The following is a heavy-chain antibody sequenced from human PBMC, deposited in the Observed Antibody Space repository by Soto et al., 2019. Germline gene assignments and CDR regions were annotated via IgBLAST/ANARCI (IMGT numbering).Heavy chain of an antibody. V-gene: IGHV3-23*01. CDR1: GFTFSSYA. CDR2: ISGSGGST. CDR3: AKVLITFGGVIPPGAAFDI. D-gene: IGHD3-16*01. Sequence: GGSLRLSCAASGFTFSSYAMSWVRQAPGKGLEWVSAISGSGGSTYYADSVKGRFTISRDNSKNTLYLQMNSLRAEDTAVYYCAKVLITFGGVIPPGAAFDIWGQGTMVTVSS. J-gene: IGHJ3*02.